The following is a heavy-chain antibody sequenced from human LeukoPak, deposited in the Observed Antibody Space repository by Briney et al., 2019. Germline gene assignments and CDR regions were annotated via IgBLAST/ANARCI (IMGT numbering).Heavy chain of an antibody. CDR1: GYTFTSYG. CDR2: ISAYNGNT. CDR3: ARDCSSTSCYTSWNLFDY. J-gene: IGHJ4*02. V-gene: IGHV1-18*01. D-gene: IGHD2-2*02. Sequence: ASVKVSCKASGYTFTSYGISWVRQAPGQGLEWMGWISAYNGNTNYAQKLQGRVTMTTDTSTSTAYMELRSLRSEDTAVYYCARDCSSTSCYTSWNLFDYWGQGTLVTVSS.